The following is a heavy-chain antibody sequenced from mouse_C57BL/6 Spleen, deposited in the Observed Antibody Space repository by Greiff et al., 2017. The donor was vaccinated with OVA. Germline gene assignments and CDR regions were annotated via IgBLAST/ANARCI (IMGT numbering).Heavy chain of an antibody. D-gene: IGHD1-1*01. Sequence: EVKVVESGEGLVKPGGSLKLSCAASGFTFSSYAMSWVRQTPEKRLEWVAYISSGGDYIYYADTVKGRFTISRDNARNTLYLQMSSLKSEDTAMYYCTRDRYYGYFDYWGQGTTLTVSS. CDR3: TRDRYYGYFDY. V-gene: IGHV5-9-1*02. CDR2: ISSGGDYI. CDR1: GFTFSSYA. J-gene: IGHJ2*01.